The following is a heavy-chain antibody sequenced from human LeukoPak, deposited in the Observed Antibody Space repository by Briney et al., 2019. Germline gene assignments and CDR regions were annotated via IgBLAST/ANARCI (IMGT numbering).Heavy chain of an antibody. CDR2: VDPEDGET. Sequence: GASVKVSCKASGCTFTDYYMHWVQQAPGKGLEWMGRVDPEDGETIYAEKFQGRVTITADTSTDTAYMELSSLRSEDTAVYYCATISRYSSGWPFDYWGQGTLVTVSS. V-gene: IGHV1-69-2*01. CDR1: GCTFTDYY. J-gene: IGHJ4*02. D-gene: IGHD6-19*01. CDR3: ATISRYSSGWPFDY.